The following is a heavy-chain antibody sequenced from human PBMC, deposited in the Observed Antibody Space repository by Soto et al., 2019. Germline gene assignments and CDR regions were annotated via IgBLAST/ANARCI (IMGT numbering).Heavy chain of an antibody. V-gene: IGHV4-31*03. J-gene: IGHJ5*02. CDR1: GGSISSGGYY. CDR2: IYYSGST. Sequence: SDTLSLTCTVSGGSISSGGYYWSWIRQHPGKGLEWIGYIYYSGSTYYNPSLKSRVTISVDTSKNQFSLKLSSVTAADTAVYYCARGPGDIVVVPAAIPYWFDPWGQGTLVTVSS. CDR3: ARGPGDIVVVPAAIPYWFDP. D-gene: IGHD2-2*02.